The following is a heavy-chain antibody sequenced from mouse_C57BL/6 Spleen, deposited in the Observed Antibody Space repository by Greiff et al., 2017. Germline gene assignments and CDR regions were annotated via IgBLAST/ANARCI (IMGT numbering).Heavy chain of an antibody. D-gene: IGHD2-5*01. Sequence: EVQLQQSGPELVKPGASVKISCKASGYTFTDYYMNWVKQSHGKSLEWIGDINPNNGGISYNQKFKGKATLTVDKSSSTAYMELRSLTSEDSAVYYCARGFYSNYWFAYWGQGTLVTVSA. J-gene: IGHJ3*01. CDR1: GYTFTDYY. CDR3: ARGFYSNYWFAY. CDR2: INPNNGGI. V-gene: IGHV1-26*01.